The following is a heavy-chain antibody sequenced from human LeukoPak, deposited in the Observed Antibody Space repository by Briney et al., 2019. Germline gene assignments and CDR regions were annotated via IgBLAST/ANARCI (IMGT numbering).Heavy chain of an antibody. CDR3: AREGPKWSYGSGSYPSPFFDY. J-gene: IGHJ4*02. Sequence: SETLSLTCAVHGGSFSGYYWSWIRQPPGKGLEWIGEINHSGSTNYNPSLKSRVTISVDTSKNQFSLKLSSVTAADTAVYYCAREGPKWSYGSGSYPSPFFDYWGQGTLVTVSS. CDR1: GGSFSGYY. D-gene: IGHD3-10*01. V-gene: IGHV4-34*01. CDR2: INHSGST.